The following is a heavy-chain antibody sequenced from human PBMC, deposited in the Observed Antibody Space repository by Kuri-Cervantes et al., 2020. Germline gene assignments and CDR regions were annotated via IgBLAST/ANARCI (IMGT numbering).Heavy chain of an antibody. D-gene: IGHD1-26*01. Sequence: GESLKISCAASGFTFSSYGMHWVRQAPGKGLEWVANIKHDGSEKYYLDSVKGRFTISRDNAKNSLYLQMNSLRAEDTALYYCAKDMGPKGSPMWFDPWGQGTLVTVSS. CDR3: AKDMGPKGSPMWFDP. CDR1: GFTFSSYG. V-gene: IGHV3-7*03. J-gene: IGHJ5*02. CDR2: IKHDGSEK.